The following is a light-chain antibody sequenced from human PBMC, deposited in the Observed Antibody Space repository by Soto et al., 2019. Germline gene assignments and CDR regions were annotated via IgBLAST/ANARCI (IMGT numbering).Light chain of an antibody. CDR2: DAS. CDR1: QALSSY. CDR3: QQRGNWPPLT. V-gene: IGKV3-11*01. J-gene: IGKJ4*01. Sequence: EVVLTQSPATLSLSQGESASLSCRASQALSSYLAWYQQKPGQAPRLLISDASNRATGIPARVSGRGSGTDFTLTISSLEPEDSAVYYCQQRGNWPPLTVGGGTKVDSK.